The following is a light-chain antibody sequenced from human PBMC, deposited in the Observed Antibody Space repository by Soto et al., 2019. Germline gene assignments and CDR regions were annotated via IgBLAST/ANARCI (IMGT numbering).Light chain of an antibody. V-gene: IGKV1-5*03. Sequence: EMLMTQAPSTLSGSLGERVTISCRASQTISSWLAWYQQKPGKAPKLLIYKASTIKSGVPSRFSGSGSGTEFTLTISSLQTDDFAAYSSPQRYTTPLTFGGGTKVDIK. CDR1: QTISSW. CDR3: PQRYTTPLT. J-gene: IGKJ4*01. CDR2: KAS.